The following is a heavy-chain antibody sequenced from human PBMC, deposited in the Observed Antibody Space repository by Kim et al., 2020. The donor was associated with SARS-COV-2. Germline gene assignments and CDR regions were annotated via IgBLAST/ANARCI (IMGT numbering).Heavy chain of an antibody. CDR1: GGSISSSSYY. CDR3: ARHFGEMATIPNAFDI. V-gene: IGHV4-39*01. Sequence: SETLSLTCTVSGGSISSSSYYWGWIRQPPGKGLEWIGSIYYSGSTYYNPSLKSRVTISVDTSKNQFSLKLSSVTAADTAVYYCARHFGEMATIPNAFDIWGQGTMGTVSS. D-gene: IGHD3-3*01. J-gene: IGHJ3*02. CDR2: IYYSGST.